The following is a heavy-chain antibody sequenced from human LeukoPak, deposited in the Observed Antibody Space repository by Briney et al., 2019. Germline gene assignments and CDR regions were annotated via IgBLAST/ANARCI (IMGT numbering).Heavy chain of an antibody. CDR1: GFTFSNYA. D-gene: IGHD2-15*01. CDR3: VREILYCSGGSCYRGPFDN. Sequence: LRLSCAASGFTFSNYAMSWIRQPPGKGLEWMGYIFHRGGSSYNPSLKSRILFSVDTSQNQFSLKLNSVTAADTAVYYCVREILYCSGGSCYRGPFDNWGQGTLVTVSA. CDR2: IFHRGGS. J-gene: IGHJ4*02. V-gene: IGHV4-30-4*08.